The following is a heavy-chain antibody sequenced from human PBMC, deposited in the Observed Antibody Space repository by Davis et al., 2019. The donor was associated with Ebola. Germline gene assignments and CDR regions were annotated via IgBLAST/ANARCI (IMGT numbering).Heavy chain of an antibody. CDR1: GFSFSGYT. CDR3: AIHGDVGF. CDR2: MKEDGSDE. D-gene: IGHD4-17*01. V-gene: IGHV3-7*01. J-gene: IGHJ4*02. Sequence: GESLKISCEASGFSFSGYTMTWVRQAPGKGLEWVAKMKEDGSDEHYVDSVKGRFTISRDNGKNSLYLQMNSLRVEDTATYYCAIHGDVGFGGQGTLVTVS.